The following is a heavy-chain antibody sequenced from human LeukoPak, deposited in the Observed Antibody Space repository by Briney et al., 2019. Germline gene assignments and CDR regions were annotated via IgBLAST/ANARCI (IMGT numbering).Heavy chain of an antibody. CDR3: ARDSADDYGDPYGMDV. D-gene: IGHD4-17*01. Sequence: PGGSLRLSCAAPGFTFSSYSMNWVRQAPGKGLEWVSSISSSSSYIYYADSVKGRFTISRDNAKNSLYLQMNSLRAEDTAVYYCARDSADDYGDPYGMDVWGQGTTVTVSS. CDR1: GFTFSSYS. CDR2: ISSSSSYI. V-gene: IGHV3-21*01. J-gene: IGHJ6*02.